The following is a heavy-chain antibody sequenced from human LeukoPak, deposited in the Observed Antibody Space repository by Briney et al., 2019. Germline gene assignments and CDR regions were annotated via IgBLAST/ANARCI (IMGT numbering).Heavy chain of an antibody. CDR3: ARGPQEGAKGINWFDP. CDR2: IYYSGST. CDR1: GGSISSSSYY. J-gene: IGHJ5*02. Sequence: SETLSLTCTVSGGSISSSSYYWGWIRQPPGKGLEWIGSIYYSGSTYYNPSLKSRVTISVDTSKNQFSLKLSSVTAADTAVYYCARGPQEGAKGINWFDPWGQGTLVTVSS. V-gene: IGHV4-39*07. D-gene: IGHD1-26*01.